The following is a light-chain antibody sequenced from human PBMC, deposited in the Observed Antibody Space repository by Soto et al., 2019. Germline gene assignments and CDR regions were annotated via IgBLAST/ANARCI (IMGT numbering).Light chain of an antibody. J-gene: IGKJ1*01. CDR3: QHFDSSPKP. V-gene: IGKV1-5*01. CDR2: DAS. Sequence: IQITLSAPTLYPSVGERATITGRASQSISSSLAWYQQKPGQAPKLLIYDASSMESGVPSRFSGIGSGTEFTLTISRLQPEDFARYYCQHFDSSPKPFGQGTKVDIK. CDR1: QSISSS.